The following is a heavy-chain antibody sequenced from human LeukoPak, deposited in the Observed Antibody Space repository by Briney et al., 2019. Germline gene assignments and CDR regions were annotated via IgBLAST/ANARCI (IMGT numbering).Heavy chain of an antibody. CDR1: GFTFRNYW. CDR3: VRDWDHFDFDS. CDR2: IKGDGTHT. J-gene: IGHJ5*01. Sequence: GGSLRLSCAASGFTFRNYWMHWVRQAPGKGLVWVSRIKGDGTHTIYADSVKGRFSISRHNAKSTLYLQMRSLRADDTAVYYCVRDWDHFDFDSWGQGTLVTVSS. D-gene: IGHD1-26*01. V-gene: IGHV3-74*01.